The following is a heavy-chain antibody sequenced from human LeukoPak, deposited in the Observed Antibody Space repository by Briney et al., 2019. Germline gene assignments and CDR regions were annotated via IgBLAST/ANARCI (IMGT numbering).Heavy chain of an antibody. CDR1: GGSISSGSYY. J-gene: IGHJ5*02. CDR2: TYTSGST. CDR3: ARMNYGSGSPYNWFDP. V-gene: IGHV4-61*02. D-gene: IGHD3-10*01. Sequence: PSQTLSLTCTVSGGSISSGSYYWSWIRQPAGKGLEWIGRTYTSGSTNYNPSLKSRVIISVDTSKNQFSLKLSSVAAADTAVYYCARMNYGSGSPYNWFDPWGQGTLVTISS.